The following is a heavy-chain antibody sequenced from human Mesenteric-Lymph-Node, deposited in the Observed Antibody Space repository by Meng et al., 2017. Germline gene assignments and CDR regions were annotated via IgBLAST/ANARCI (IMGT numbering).Heavy chain of an antibody. CDR2: IYYSGST. D-gene: IGHD1-26*01. V-gene: IGHV4-31*01. CDR3: ARGQRSYSGSYPEWFDP. Sequence: QGRLQEPGPALVKPSQTLSLTCTVSGGSISSGGYYWSWIRQHPGKGLEWIGYIYYSGSTYYNPSLKSLVTISVDTSKNQFSLKLSSVTAADTAVYYCARGQRSYSGSYPEWFDPWGQGTLVTVSS. J-gene: IGHJ5*02. CDR1: GGSISSGGYY.